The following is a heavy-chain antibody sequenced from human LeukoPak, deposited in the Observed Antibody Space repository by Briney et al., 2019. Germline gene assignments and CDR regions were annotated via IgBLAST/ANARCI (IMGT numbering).Heavy chain of an antibody. CDR3: AKDMSPRWELGQGLDY. V-gene: IGHV3-43D*03. J-gene: IGHJ4*02. Sequence: GGSLRLSCAASGFTFDDYAMHWVRQAPGKGLEWVSLISWDGGSTYYADSVKGRFTISRDNSKNSLYLQMNSLRAEDTALYYCAKDMSPRWELGQGLDYWGQGNLVTVSS. CDR1: GFTFDDYA. CDR2: ISWDGGST. D-gene: IGHD1-26*01.